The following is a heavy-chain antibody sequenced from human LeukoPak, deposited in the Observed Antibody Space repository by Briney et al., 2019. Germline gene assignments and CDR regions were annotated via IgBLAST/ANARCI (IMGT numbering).Heavy chain of an antibody. D-gene: IGHD6-13*01. CDR3: ARVSLAAAGPPQYYFDY. CDR1: GYTFTSYG. J-gene: IGHJ4*02. V-gene: IGHV1-18*01. CDR2: VSAYNGNT. Sequence: ASVKVSRKASGYTFTSYGISWVRQAPGQGLEWMGWVSAYNGNTNYAQKLQGRVTMTTDTSTSTAYMELRSLRSDDTAVYYCARVSLAAAGPPQYYFDYWGQGTLVTVSS.